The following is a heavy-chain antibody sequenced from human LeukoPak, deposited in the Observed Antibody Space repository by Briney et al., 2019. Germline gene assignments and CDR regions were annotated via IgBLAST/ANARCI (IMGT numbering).Heavy chain of an antibody. CDR3: AKPPRYSHAFDI. D-gene: IGHD1-14*01. V-gene: IGHV3-23*01. Sequence: QSGGSLRLSCAASGFTFSSYGMSWVRQAPGKGLEWVSAISGSGGSTYYAGSVKGRFTISRDNAKNSLYLQMNSLRAEDTAVYYCAKPPRYSHAFDIWGQGTMVTVSS. CDR1: GFTFSSYG. CDR2: ISGSGGST. J-gene: IGHJ3*02.